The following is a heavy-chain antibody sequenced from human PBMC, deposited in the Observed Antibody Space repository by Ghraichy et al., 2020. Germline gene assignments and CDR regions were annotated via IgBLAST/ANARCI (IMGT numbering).Heavy chain of an antibody. CDR1: GFTFSSYS. CDR2: ISSSSSTI. J-gene: IGHJ4*02. Sequence: LTCAASGFTFSSYSMNWVRQAPGKGLEWVSYISSSSSTIYYADSVKGRFTISRDNAKNSLYLQMNSLRDEDTAVYYCARDASWGSYYFDYWGQGTLVTASS. D-gene: IGHD2-2*01. V-gene: IGHV3-48*02. CDR3: ARDASWGSYYFDY.